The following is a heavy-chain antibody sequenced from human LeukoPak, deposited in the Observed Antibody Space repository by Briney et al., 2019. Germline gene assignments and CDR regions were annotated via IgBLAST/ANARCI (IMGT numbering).Heavy chain of an antibody. CDR2: IYYSGST. J-gene: IGHJ4*02. D-gene: IGHD2-8*01. CDR3: ARGTRADY. Sequence: SETLSLTCTISGGSVSDYYWSWIRQPPGKGLEWIGYIYYSGSTNYNPSLKSRVTISVDTSKNQFSLKLNSVTAADTAVYYCARGTRADYWGQGTLVTVSS. CDR1: GGSVSDYY. V-gene: IGHV4-59*02.